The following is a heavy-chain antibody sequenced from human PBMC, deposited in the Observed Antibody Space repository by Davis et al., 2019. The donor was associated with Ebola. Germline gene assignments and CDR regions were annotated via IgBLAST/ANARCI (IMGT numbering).Heavy chain of an antibody. D-gene: IGHD6-13*01. CDR3: ARGGSHWYSNYNWFDP. V-gene: IGHV4-59*12. J-gene: IGHJ5*02. Sequence: PSETLSLTCTVSGGSISSYYWSWIRQPPGKGLEWIGYIYYSGSTNYNPSLKSRVTISVDTSKNQFSLKLSSVTAADTAVYYCARGGSHWYSNYNWFDPWGQGTLVTVSS. CDR1: GGSISSYY. CDR2: IYYSGST.